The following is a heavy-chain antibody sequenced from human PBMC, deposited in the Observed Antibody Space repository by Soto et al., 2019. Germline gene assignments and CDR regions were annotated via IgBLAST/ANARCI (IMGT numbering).Heavy chain of an antibody. CDR2: IIPVFGLV. D-gene: IGHD6-19*01. CDR1: GGTPSNSA. Sequence: QVHLLLQSGAEVKKPGSSVKVSCKASGGTPSNSAISWVRQAPGQGLEWMGGIIPVFGLVKYAQNFQGRVTITADESTNTAYMELRSLRPEDTAVYDCAGGRIGVVGSRAYYGMDVWGQGTTVTVSS. CDR3: AGGRIGVVGSRAYYGMDV. J-gene: IGHJ6*02. V-gene: IGHV1-69*01.